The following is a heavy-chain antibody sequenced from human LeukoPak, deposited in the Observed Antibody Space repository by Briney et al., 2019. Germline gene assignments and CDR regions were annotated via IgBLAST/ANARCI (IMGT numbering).Heavy chain of an antibody. J-gene: IGHJ5*02. V-gene: IGHV4-59*01. Sequence: PSETLSLTCSVSGASISGYYYNWIRQPPGKGLEWIGYVYYSGITNFNPSLKSRVIMSVDTSKNQYSLKVSSVTAADTVLYYWARVLLSSGCSTWGQGTRVTVSS. CDR3: ARVLLSSGCST. D-gene: IGHD3-22*01. CDR2: VYYSGIT. CDR1: GASISGYY.